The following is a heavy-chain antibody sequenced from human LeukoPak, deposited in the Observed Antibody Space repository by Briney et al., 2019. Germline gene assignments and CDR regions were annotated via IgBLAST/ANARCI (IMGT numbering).Heavy chain of an antibody. CDR2: IDSGVSST. D-gene: IGHD4-17*01. CDR1: GFIFSNAW. Sequence: GGSLRLSCAASGFIFSNAWMNWVRQAPGKGLVWVSRIDSGVSSTIYADSVKGRFTISRDNAENTLYLQMNSLRAEDTAVYYCTRGRYYFDYWGQGTLVTVSS. V-gene: IGHV3-74*01. J-gene: IGHJ4*02. CDR3: TRGRYYFDY.